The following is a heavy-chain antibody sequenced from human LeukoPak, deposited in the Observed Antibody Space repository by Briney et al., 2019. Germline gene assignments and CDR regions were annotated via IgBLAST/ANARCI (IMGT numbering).Heavy chain of an antibody. D-gene: IGHD2-21*02. Sequence: GGSLRLSCAASGFTISSYAMSLVRQAPGKGLEWVSAMSGSGGSTYYADSVKGRFTISRDNSKNTLYLQMNGLRAEDTAVYYCAKECGGDCYSGAYYYYGMDVWGQGTTVTVSS. CDR2: MSGSGGST. CDR3: AKECGGDCYSGAYYYYGMDV. V-gene: IGHV3-23*01. J-gene: IGHJ6*02. CDR1: GFTISSYA.